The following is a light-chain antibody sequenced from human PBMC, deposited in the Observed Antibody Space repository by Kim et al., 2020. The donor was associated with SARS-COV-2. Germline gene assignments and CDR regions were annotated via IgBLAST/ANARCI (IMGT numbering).Light chain of an antibody. V-gene: IGKV3-20*01. CDR1: QSVNSNY. Sequence: EILLTQSPGTLSLSPGERATLTCRDSQSVNSNYLVWYQQKSGQAPRLLIYGASSRATGIPDRFSGSASWTDFTLNIDRLDPEYFAVYYCQQYGYSGYIFGQGTKLEI. J-gene: IGKJ2*01. CDR2: GAS. CDR3: QQYGYSGYI.